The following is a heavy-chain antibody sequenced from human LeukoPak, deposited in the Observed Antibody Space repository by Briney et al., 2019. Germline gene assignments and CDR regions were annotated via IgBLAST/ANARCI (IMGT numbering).Heavy chain of an antibody. Sequence: SETLSLTCAVSGYSISSSNWWGWIRQPPGKGLEWIGYIYYSGSTYYNPSLKSRVTMSVDTSKNQFSLKLSSVTAADTAVYYCARHGPERSTVTEFDYWGQGTLVTVSS. J-gene: IGHJ4*02. CDR3: ARHGPERSTVTEFDY. CDR2: IYYSGST. CDR1: GYSISSSNW. V-gene: IGHV4-28*01. D-gene: IGHD4-17*01.